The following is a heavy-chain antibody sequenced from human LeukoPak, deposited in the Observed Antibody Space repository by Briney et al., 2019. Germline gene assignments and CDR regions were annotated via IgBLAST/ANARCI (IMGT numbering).Heavy chain of an antibody. D-gene: IGHD1-1*01. CDR2: INPNNGNT. J-gene: IGHJ4*02. Sequence: GASVKVSCKASGYTFTYHYIHLVRQAPGQGLEWMGIINPNNGNTNYAQRFQGRVTMTRDTSTSTVYMELSGLGPEDTAVYYCARESDVGKDFDCWGQGTLVTVSS. V-gene: IGHV1-46*01. CDR1: GYTFTYHY. CDR3: ARESDVGKDFDC.